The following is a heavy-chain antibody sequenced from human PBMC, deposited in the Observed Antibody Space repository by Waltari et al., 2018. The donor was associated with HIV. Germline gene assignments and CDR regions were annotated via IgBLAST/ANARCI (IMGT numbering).Heavy chain of an antibody. CDR2: VNHVGEA. D-gene: IGHD4-17*01. Sequence: QVQLPQWGAGLLKPSETLSLTCAVYGGSFRDYYWNWIRQSPGQGLEWIGEVNHVGEANYRPSLKSRVTISADKSKNQFSLKVISVTAADTAVYFCARGPKVDGTSDYDCDFWGQGTPVTVSS. CDR1: GGSFRDYY. J-gene: IGHJ4*02. CDR3: ARGPKVDGTSDYDCDF. V-gene: IGHV4-34*01.